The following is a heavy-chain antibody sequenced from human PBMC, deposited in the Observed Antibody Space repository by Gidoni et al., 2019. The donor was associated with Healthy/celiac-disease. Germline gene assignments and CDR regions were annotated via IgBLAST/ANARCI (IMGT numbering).Heavy chain of an antibody. Sequence: QVQLVESGGGVVQPGRSLRLSCAASGFTFSSYAMHWVRQAPGKGLEWVAVISYYGINKYYADSVKCRFTISRDNSKNTLYLQMNSLRAEDTAVYYCAREGTLYYDFWSGPQGAFDIWGQGTMVTVSS. V-gene: IGHV3-30-3*01. CDR2: ISYYGINK. J-gene: IGHJ3*02. CDR3: AREGTLYYDFWSGPQGAFDI. CDR1: GFTFSSYA. D-gene: IGHD3-3*01.